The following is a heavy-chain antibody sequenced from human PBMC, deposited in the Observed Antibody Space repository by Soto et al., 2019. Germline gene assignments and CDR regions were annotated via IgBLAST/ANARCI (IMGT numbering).Heavy chain of an antibody. CDR2: INPNNGGT. CDR3: ARGATEDYGSGDWFDP. CDR1: GYTFTAYY. J-gene: IGHJ5*02. D-gene: IGHD4-17*01. V-gene: IGHV1-2*02. Sequence: ASVKVSCKASGYTFTAYYIHWVRQAPGQGLEWMGWINPNNGGTTYAQKFQGRVTMTRDTSISTAYMELKRLTSDDTAVYYCARGATEDYGSGDWFDPWGQGTLVTVSS.